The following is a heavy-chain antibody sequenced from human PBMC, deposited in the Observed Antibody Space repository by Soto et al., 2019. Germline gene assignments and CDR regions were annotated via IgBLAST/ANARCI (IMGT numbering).Heavy chain of an antibody. Sequence: GGSLRLSCAASGFTFSSYAMHWVRQAPGKGLEWVAVISYDGSNKYYADSVKGRFTISRDNSKNTLYLQMNSLRAEDTAVYYCARDLTGIAVAGTPGDYWGQGTLVTVSS. CDR2: ISYDGSNK. J-gene: IGHJ4*02. CDR1: GFTFSSYA. D-gene: IGHD6-19*01. V-gene: IGHV3-30-3*01. CDR3: ARDLTGIAVAGTPGDY.